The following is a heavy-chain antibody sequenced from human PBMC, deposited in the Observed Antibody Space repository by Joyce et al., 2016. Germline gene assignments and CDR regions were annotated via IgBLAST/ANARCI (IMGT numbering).Heavy chain of an antibody. V-gene: IGHV3-21*01. CDR2: ISRSSSYI. J-gene: IGHJ4*02. CDR3: ARAVGSNGYADF. Sequence: EVQLVESGGGLVKPGGSLRFSCAASGFTLSDYSMTWLRQAPGKGLEWVSYISRSSSYIYDADSLKGRLTISRDNAQNSLHLQMNSLGVEDTAVYYCARAVGSNGYADFWGQGTLVMVSS. CDR1: GFTLSDYS. D-gene: IGHD5-18*01.